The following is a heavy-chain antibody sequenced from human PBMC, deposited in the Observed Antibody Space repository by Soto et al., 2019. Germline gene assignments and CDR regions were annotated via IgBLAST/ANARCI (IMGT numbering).Heavy chain of an antibody. J-gene: IGHJ1*01. V-gene: IGHV4-39*01. CDR2: IYYSGST. D-gene: IGHD2-15*01. Sequence: QLQLQESGPGLVKPSETLSLTCTVSGGSISSSSYYWGWIRQPPGKGLEWIGSIYYSGSTYYNPLRNSRVTISVDTSKNQFSLKLSSVTAADTAVYYCARHSGGKDIVVVVNAQHWGQGTLVTVSS. CDR3: ARHSGGKDIVVVVNAQH. CDR1: GGSISSSSYY.